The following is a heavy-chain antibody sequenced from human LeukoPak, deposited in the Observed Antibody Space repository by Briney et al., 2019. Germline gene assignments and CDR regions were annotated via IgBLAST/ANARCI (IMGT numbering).Heavy chain of an antibody. J-gene: IGHJ6*02. CDR2: INPNGGST. CDR3: ARDRRFAHSNYDDKNYGMDV. D-gene: IGHD4-4*01. CDR1: GYTFTSYY. Sequence: ASVKVSCKASGYTFTSYYMHWVRQAPGQGLEWMGIINPNGGSTSYAQKFQGRVTMTRDTSTSTVYMELGSLRSDDTAVYYCARDRRFAHSNYDDKNYGMDVWGQGTTVTVSS. V-gene: IGHV1-46*01.